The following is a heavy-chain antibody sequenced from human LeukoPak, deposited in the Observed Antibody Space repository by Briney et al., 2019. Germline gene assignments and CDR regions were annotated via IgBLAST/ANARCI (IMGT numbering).Heavy chain of an antibody. CDR3: ARDPVYSSGWYGRSNWFDP. CDR2: INPNSGGT. V-gene: IGHV1-2*02. D-gene: IGHD6-19*01. Sequence: GASVKVSCKASGYTFTGYYMHWVRQAPGQGLEWMGWINPNSGGTNYAQKFQGRVTMTRDTSISTAYMELSRLRSDDTAVYYCARDPVYSSGWYGRSNWFDPWGQGTLVTVSS. CDR1: GYTFTGYY. J-gene: IGHJ5*02.